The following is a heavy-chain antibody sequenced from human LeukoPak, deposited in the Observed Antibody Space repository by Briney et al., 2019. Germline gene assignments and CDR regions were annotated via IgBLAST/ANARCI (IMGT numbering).Heavy chain of an antibody. J-gene: IGHJ4*02. CDR3: AGVPVLLWFGEPDY. V-gene: IGHV4-59*12. CDR1: GGSISSYY. Sequence: SETLSLTCTVSGGSISSYYWSWIRQPPGKGLEWIGYIYYSGSTNYNPSLKSRVTISVDTSKNQFSLKLSSVTAADTAVYYCAGVPVLLWFGEPDYWGQGTLVTVSS. D-gene: IGHD3-10*01. CDR2: IYYSGST.